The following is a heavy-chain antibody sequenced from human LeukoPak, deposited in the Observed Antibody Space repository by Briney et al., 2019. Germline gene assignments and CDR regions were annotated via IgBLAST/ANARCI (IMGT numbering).Heavy chain of an antibody. D-gene: IGHD5-12*01. CDR2: IYYSGST. CDR1: GGSISSGGYY. CDR3: ARAGYSGYDFDY. V-gene: IGHV4-31*03. Sequence: SETLSLTCTVPGGSISSGGYYWSWIRQHPGKGLEWIGYIYYSGSTYYNPSLKSRVTISVDTSKNQLSLNLRSVTAADTAAYYCARAGYSGYDFDYWGQGTLVTVSS. J-gene: IGHJ4*02.